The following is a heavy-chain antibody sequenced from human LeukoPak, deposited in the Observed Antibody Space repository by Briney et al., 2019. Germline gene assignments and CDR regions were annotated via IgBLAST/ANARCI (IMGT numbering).Heavy chain of an antibody. Sequence: PSETLSLTCTVSGGSISSYYWSWIRQPPGKGLEWIGYIYYSGSTNYNPSLKSRVTISVDTSRNQFSLKLSSMTAADTAVYYCARESRPLGWVDYWGQGTLVTVSS. J-gene: IGHJ4*02. V-gene: IGHV4-59*12. CDR1: GGSISSYY. CDR2: IYYSGST. D-gene: IGHD7-27*01. CDR3: ARESRPLGWVDY.